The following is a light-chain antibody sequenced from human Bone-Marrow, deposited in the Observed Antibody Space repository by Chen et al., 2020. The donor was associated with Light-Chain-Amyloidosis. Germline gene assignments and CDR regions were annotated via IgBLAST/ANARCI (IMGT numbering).Light chain of an antibody. CDR1: SLRSYF. CDR2: GEN. V-gene: IGLV3-19*01. J-gene: IGLJ2*01. CDR3: KSRDSGNYVV. Sequence: SSELTQDPAVSVALRQTARITCQGESLRSYFATGDQQKSGEAPVLVLFGENNRASGIPDRFSGSRSGDTASLTITGAQAEDEAVYYCKSRDSGNYVVFGGGTKVTV.